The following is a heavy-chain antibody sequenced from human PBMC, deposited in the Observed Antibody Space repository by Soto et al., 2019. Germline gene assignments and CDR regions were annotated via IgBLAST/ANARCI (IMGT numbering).Heavy chain of an antibody. Sequence: GESLKISCKGSGYNFTTFWIGWVRQVPGKGLEWMGIIYPGDSETKYSPDFEGQVTISADRSTNTAYLQWRSLRASDTAMYYCARLGFPGAIYFDSCGLGTLVTVSS. V-gene: IGHV5-51*01. J-gene: IGHJ4*02. CDR3: ARLGFPGAIYFDS. CDR1: GYNFTTFW. CDR2: IYPGDSET.